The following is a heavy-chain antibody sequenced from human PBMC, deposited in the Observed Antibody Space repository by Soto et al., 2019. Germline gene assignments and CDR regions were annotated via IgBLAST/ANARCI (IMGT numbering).Heavy chain of an antibody. V-gene: IGHV3-30*04. Sequence: GGSLRLSCAASGFSFSSSAMHWVRRAPDKGLEWVAIISYDGSQKYYADSVKGRFTISRDNSKNTLSLQMNSLRAEDTAVYFCAKDRGRWLKLGYFDYWGQGTLVTVSS. D-gene: IGHD3-16*01. J-gene: IGHJ4*02. CDR1: GFSFSSSA. CDR2: ISYDGSQK. CDR3: AKDRGRWLKLGYFDY.